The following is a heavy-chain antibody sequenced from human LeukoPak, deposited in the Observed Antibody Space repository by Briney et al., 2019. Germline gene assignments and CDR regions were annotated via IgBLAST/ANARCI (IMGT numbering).Heavy chain of an antibody. CDR2: ISGSGGST. Sequence: GSLRLSCAASGFTFSSYAMSWVRQAPGKGLEWVSAISGSGGSTYYADSVKGRFTISRDNSKNTLYLQMNSLRAEDTAVYYCQKDGLHCSGTSCLPYYFDYWGQGTLVTVSS. V-gene: IGHV3-23*01. CDR1: GFTFSSYA. J-gene: IGHJ4*02. CDR3: QKDGLHCSGTSCLPYYFDY. D-gene: IGHD2-2*01.